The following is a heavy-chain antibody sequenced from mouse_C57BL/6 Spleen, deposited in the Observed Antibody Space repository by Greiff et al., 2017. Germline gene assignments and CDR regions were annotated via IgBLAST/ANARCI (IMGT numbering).Heavy chain of an antibody. V-gene: IGHV1-63*01. Sequence: VQRVESGAELVRPGTSVKMSCKASGYTFTNYWIGWAKQRPGHGLEWIGDIYPGGGYTNYNEKFKGKATLTADKSSSTAYMQFSSLTSEDSAIYYCAREDSNYPWFAYWGQGTLVTVSA. J-gene: IGHJ3*01. CDR1: GYTFTNYW. CDR3: AREDSNYPWFAY. CDR2: IYPGGGYT. D-gene: IGHD2-5*01.